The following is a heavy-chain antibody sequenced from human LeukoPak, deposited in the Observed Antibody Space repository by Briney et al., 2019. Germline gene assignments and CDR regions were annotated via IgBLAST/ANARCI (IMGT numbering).Heavy chain of an antibody. CDR1: GFTFSSYW. V-gene: IGHV3-74*01. J-gene: IGHJ4*02. D-gene: IGHD2-15*01. CDR2: INSDGSNT. Sequence: PGGSLRLSCAASGFTFSSYWMHWVRQAPGKGLVWVSRINSDGSNTRYADSVKGRFTISRDNSKNSLYLQMNSLRTEDTALYYCAKDENYCSGGSCYSLLVYWGQGTLVTVSS. CDR3: AKDENYCSGGSCYSLLVY.